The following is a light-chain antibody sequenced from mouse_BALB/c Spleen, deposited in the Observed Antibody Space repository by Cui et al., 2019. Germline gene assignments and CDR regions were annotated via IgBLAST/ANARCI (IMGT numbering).Light chain of an antibody. CDR2: WAS. V-gene: IGKV6-23*01. J-gene: IGKJ1*01. CDR3: QQYSSYPWT. CDR1: QDVGTA. Sequence: DIVMTQSHKFMSTSVGDRVSITCKASQDVGTAVAWYQQKPGQSPKLLIYWASTRHTGVPDRFTGSGSGTDFTLTISNVQSEDLADYFCQQYSSYPWTFGGGTKLESK.